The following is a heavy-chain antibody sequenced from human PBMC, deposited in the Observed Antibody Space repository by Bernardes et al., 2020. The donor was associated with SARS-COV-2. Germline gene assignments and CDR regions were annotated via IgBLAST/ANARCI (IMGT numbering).Heavy chain of an antibody. CDR2: INGDGSST. D-gene: IGHD1-26*01. CDR1: GFTFSTYW. Sequence: GGSLRLSCAASGFTFSTYWMHWVRQAPGKGLVWVSRINGDGSSTNYADSVKDRFTISRDNAKNTVYLQMTSLRDEDTAVYYCARGSGNYYFDYWGQGTLVTVSS. V-gene: IGHV3-74*01. J-gene: IGHJ4*02. CDR3: ARGSGNYYFDY.